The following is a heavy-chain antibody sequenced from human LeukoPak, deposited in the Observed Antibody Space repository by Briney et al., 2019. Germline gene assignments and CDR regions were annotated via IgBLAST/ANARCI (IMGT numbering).Heavy chain of an antibody. V-gene: IGHV1-3*04. J-gene: IGHJ4*02. Sequence: ASVKVSCKASGYTFTSHALLWVRQAPGQRLEWMGWINTGNADTKYSQRFQGRITLTRDTSASTAYMELSSLRSEDTAVYYCARDFERDGYNSAGYWGQGTLVTVSS. CDR3: ARDFERDGYNSAGY. D-gene: IGHD5-24*01. CDR2: INTGNADT. CDR1: GYTFTSHA.